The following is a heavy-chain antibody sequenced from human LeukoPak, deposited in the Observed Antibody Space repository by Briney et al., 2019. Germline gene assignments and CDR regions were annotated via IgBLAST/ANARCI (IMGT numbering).Heavy chain of an antibody. Sequence: GASVKVSCKASGGTFSRYAISWVRQAPGLWLEWMGGIIPIFGTANYAQKFQGRVTITADESTSTAYMELSSLRSEDTAVYYCARGYPRALAARPPYYFDYWGQGTLVTVSS. J-gene: IGHJ4*02. CDR3: ARGYPRALAARPPYYFDY. V-gene: IGHV1-69*13. D-gene: IGHD6-6*01. CDR1: GGTFSRYA. CDR2: IIPIFGTA.